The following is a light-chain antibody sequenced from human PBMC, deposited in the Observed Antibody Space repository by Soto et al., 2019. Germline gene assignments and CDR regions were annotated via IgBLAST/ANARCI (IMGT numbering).Light chain of an antibody. CDR2: DAS. CDR1: QSVSNR. J-gene: IGKJ1*01. Sequence: DIQMTQSPFTLSASVGDRVTITCRASQSVSNRLAWHQQKPGKAPKVLISDASSLKSGVPSRFSGSGSGTEFTLTINSLQPDDSATYYCQQYQSYPWTFGQGTKVDIK. CDR3: QQYQSYPWT. V-gene: IGKV1-5*01.